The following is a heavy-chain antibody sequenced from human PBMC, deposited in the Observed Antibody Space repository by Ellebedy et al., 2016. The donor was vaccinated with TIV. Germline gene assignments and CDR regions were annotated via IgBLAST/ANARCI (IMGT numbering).Heavy chain of an antibody. Sequence: GGSLRLXXAASGFMVGSYALTWVRQAPGKGLEWVSTIRGAYGSTYYADSVKGRFSISRDRSMNTLYLQMNSLRAEDTAIYYCAKGASLWVTDGFDLWGRGTVVAVSS. CDR1: GFMVGSYA. CDR2: IRGAYGST. CDR3: AKGASLWVTDGFDL. V-gene: IGHV3-23*01. J-gene: IGHJ3*01. D-gene: IGHD3-16*01.